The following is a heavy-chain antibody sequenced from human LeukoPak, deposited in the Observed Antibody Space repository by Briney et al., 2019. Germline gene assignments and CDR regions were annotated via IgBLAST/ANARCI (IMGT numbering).Heavy chain of an antibody. V-gene: IGHV3-15*01. CDR1: VFTFSNTW. CDR2: SKSNTDGGTT. Sequence: GGSLRLLCAASVFTFSNTWMRCVRRAPGKGLDWVGRSKSNTDGGTTDYAAPVKGRFTISGDDAKNKQYLQMNSLKTEDTAVYYCTTGLRAADTNWGLGTLVTVSS. J-gene: IGHJ4*02. D-gene: IGHD6-13*01. CDR3: TTGLRAADTN.